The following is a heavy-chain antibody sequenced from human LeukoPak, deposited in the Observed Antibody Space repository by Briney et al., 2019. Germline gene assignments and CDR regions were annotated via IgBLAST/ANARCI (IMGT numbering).Heavy chain of an antibody. CDR1: GFTFSSYA. CDR2: ISGSGGST. V-gene: IGHV3-23*01. D-gene: IGHD2/OR15-2a*01. J-gene: IGHJ4*02. CDR3: AKGTTFPVTPNDY. Sequence: GGSLRLSCAASGFTFSSYATSWVRQAPGKGLEWVSAISGSGGSTYYADSVKGRFTISRDNSKNTLYLQMNSLRAEDTAVYYCAKGTTFPVTPNDYWGQGTLVTVSS.